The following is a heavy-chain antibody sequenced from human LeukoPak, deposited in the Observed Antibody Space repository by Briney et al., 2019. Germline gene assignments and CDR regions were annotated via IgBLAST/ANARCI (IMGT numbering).Heavy chain of an antibody. J-gene: IGHJ4*02. V-gene: IGHV3-53*01. D-gene: IGHD1-26*01. Sequence: GGSLRLSCAASGFTVSSNYMSWVRQAPGKGLEWVSVIYSGGSTYYADSVKGRFTISRDNSKNTLYLQMNSLRAEDTAVYYCARDPDLSGSYPLWGQGTLVTVSS. CDR1: GFTVSSNY. CDR3: ARDPDLSGSYPL. CDR2: IYSGGST.